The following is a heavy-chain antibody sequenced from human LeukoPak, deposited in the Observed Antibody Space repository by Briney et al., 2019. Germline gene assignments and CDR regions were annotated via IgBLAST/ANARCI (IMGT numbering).Heavy chain of an antibody. V-gene: IGHV4-4*07. CDR2: IYTSGST. Sequence: SETLSLTCTVSGGSISGYYWSWIRQPAGKGLEWIGRIYTSGSTNYNPSLKSRVTMSVDTSKNQFSLRLRSVTAADTAVYYCARDTAMVTLGFYYYYYMDVWGKGTTVTISS. CDR1: GGSISGYY. CDR3: ARDTAMVTLGFYYYYYMDV. J-gene: IGHJ6*03. D-gene: IGHD5-18*01.